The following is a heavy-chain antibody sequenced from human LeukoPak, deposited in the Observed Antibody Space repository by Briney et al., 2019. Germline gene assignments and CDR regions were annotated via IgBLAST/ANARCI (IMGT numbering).Heavy chain of an antibody. CDR1: GYTFTGYD. CDR2: MNPNSGNT. D-gene: IGHD6-13*01. Sequence: ASVKVSCKASGYTFTGYDINWVRQATGQGLEWMGWMNPNSGNTGYAQKFQGRVTMTRNTSISTAYMELSSLRPEDTAVYYCVRKGWVSGAIDYWGQGTLVTVSS. J-gene: IGHJ4*02. V-gene: IGHV1-8*01. CDR3: VRKGWVSGAIDY.